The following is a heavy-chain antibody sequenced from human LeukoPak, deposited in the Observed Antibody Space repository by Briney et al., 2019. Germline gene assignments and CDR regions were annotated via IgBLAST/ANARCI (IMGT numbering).Heavy chain of an antibody. CDR3: AKDQWELLGLDY. D-gene: IGHD1-26*01. CDR1: GFTFSSYG. CDR2: ISYDGSNK. Sequence: GGSLRLSCAASGFTFSSYGMHWVRQAPGKGLEWVAVISYDGSNKYYADSVKGRFTISRDDSKNTLYLQMNSLRAEDTAVYYCAKDQWELLGLDYWGQGTLVTVSS. J-gene: IGHJ4*02. V-gene: IGHV3-30*18.